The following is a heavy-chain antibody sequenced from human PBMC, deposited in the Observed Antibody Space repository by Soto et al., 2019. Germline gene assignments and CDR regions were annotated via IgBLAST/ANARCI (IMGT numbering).Heavy chain of an antibody. CDR2: IHENGHFK. V-gene: IGHV3-7*03. D-gene: IGHD3-16*02. CDR1: GFIFSSYS. J-gene: IGHJ4*02. Sequence: EVQLVESGGGLVQPGGSLRLSCAASGFIFSSYSMSWLRQAPGKGLEWLAHIHENGHFKFYVNSVKGRFTISRDDALNSVYLEMNSLRAEDTAMYYCARDEGVPIIYRFDFWGQGTLVTVSS. CDR3: ARDEGVPIIYRFDF.